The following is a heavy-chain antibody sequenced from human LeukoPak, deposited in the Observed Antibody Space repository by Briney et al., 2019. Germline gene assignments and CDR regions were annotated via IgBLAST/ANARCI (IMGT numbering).Heavy chain of an antibody. V-gene: IGHV4-34*01. Sequence: SETLFLTRAVYGGSFSGYYWSWIRQPPGKGLEWIGEINHSGSTNYNPSLKSRVTISVDTSKNQFSLKLSSVTAADTAVYYCARGTKYYDFWSGYLPPYFDYWGQGTLVTVSS. D-gene: IGHD3-3*01. CDR1: GGSFSGYY. CDR2: INHSGST. J-gene: IGHJ4*02. CDR3: ARGTKYYDFWSGYLPPYFDY.